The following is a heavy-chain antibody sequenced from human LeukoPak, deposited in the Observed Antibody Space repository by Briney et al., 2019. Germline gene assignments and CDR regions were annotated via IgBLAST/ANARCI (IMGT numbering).Heavy chain of an antibody. CDR3: VRGALPGDNWYFDL. Sequence: PGGSLRLSCATSGFPFSAYDMHWVRQASGKGLEWVSAFGSAGDTYYPGAVKGRFTISRDYATDSLYLQMNSLRAGDTAVYFCVRGALPGDNWYFDLWGRGTLVTVSS. J-gene: IGHJ2*01. CDR2: FGSAGDT. V-gene: IGHV3-13*01. CDR1: GFPFSAYD.